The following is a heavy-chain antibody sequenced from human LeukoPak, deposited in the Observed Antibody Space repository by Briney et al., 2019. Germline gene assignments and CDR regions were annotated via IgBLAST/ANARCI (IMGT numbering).Heavy chain of an antibody. CDR2: ISSSGSTI. Sequence: GGSLRLSCAASGFTFSSYEMNWVRQAPGKGLEWVSYISSSGSTIYYADSVKGRFTISRDNAKNSLYLQMNSLRAEDTAVYYCARGSYYYDSSGYYSWFDPWGQGTLVTVSS. V-gene: IGHV3-48*03. D-gene: IGHD3-22*01. CDR1: GFTFSSYE. CDR3: ARGSYYYDSSGYYSWFDP. J-gene: IGHJ5*02.